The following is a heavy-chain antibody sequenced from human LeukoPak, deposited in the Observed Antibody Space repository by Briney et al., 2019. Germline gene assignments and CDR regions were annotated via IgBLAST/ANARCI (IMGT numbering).Heavy chain of an antibody. CDR2: ISSSSAYI. CDR1: GFTFSGYS. J-gene: IGHJ4*02. Sequence: PGGSLRLSCAASGFTFSGYSMNWVRQARGKWLEWVSSISSSSAYIYYAGSVKGRFTISRDNAKNSLYLQVNSLRAEDTAVYYCTSRGINYYDSGGFTYWGQGALVTVSS. D-gene: IGHD3-22*01. V-gene: IGHV3-21*01. CDR3: TSRGINYYDSGGFTY.